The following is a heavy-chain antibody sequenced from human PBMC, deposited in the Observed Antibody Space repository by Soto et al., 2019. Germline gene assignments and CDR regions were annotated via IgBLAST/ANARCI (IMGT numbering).Heavy chain of an antibody. Sequence: GASVKVSCKASGYTFTSYGISWVRQAPGQGLEWMGWISAYNGNTNYAQKLQGRVTMTTDTSTSTAYMELRSLRSDDTAVYYCARGPFYCSGGSCYSPGHDHNWFDYWGQGTLVTVSS. CDR2: ISAYNGNT. CDR1: GYTFTSYG. J-gene: IGHJ5*01. D-gene: IGHD2-15*01. CDR3: ARGPFYCSGGSCYSPGHDHNWFDY. V-gene: IGHV1-18*01.